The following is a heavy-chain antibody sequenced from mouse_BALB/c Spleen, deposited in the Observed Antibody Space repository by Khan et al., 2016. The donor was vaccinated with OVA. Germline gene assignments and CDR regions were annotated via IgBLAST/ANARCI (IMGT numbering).Heavy chain of an antibody. CDR3: ARLTLRLDY. CDR2: ITTYSGDT. D-gene: IGHD1-1*01. Sequence: QVQLQQPGPELVRPGVSVKISCKGSGYTFTDYGMHWVRQSPAKSLEWIGVITTYSGDTNYNQKFKGKATMTVDKSSSTAYMELARLTSEDSTIYYCARLTLRLDYWGQGTSVTVSS. V-gene: IGHV1S137*01. CDR1: GYTFTDYG. J-gene: IGHJ4*01.